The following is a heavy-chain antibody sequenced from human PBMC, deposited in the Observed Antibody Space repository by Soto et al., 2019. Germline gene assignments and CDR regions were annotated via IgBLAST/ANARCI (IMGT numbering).Heavy chain of an antibody. J-gene: IGHJ5*02. V-gene: IGHV3-23*01. CDR2: SSGSGVST. CDR1: GFSLSSRA. Sequence: EVQLLESGGGLVQPGGSLRLSCAASGFSLSSRAMSWVRQAPGKGLEWVSTSSGSGVSTYYPDSVRGRFTISKANSKNTVYLQMNSLRDEDTAEYFCTKGVSMVNGEFTSWGQGTLVTVSS. CDR3: TKGVSMVNGEFTS. D-gene: IGHD3-10*01.